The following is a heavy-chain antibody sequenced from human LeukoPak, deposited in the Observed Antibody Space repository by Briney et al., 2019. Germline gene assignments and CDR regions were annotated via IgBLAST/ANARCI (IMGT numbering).Heavy chain of an antibody. CDR3: ARGLSGYSYGFRTNWFDP. J-gene: IGHJ5*02. V-gene: IGHV4-38-2*02. CDR2: IYPSGVT. CDR1: GYSISSGYY. D-gene: IGHD5-18*01. Sequence: SETLSLTCTVSGYSISSGYYWVWIRQPPGKGLEWIGSIYPSGVTYYNPSLKSRVTISVDTSKNQFSLKLSSVTAADTAVYYCARGLSGYSYGFRTNWFDPWGQGTLVTVSS.